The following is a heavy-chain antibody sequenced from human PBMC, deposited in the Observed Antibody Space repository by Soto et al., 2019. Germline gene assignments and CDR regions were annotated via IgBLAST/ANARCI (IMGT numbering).Heavy chain of an antibody. V-gene: IGHV4-4*07. J-gene: IGHJ6*02. CDR3: ARDGRELLGAYYYYGMDV. CDR2: IYTSGST. CDR1: GGSISSYY. Sequence: LSLTCTVSGGSISSYYWSWIRQPAGKGLEWIGRIYTSGSTNYNPSLKSRVTMSVDTSKNQFSLKLSSVTAADTAVYYCARDGRELLGAYYYYGMDVWGQGTTVTVSS. D-gene: IGHD1-26*01.